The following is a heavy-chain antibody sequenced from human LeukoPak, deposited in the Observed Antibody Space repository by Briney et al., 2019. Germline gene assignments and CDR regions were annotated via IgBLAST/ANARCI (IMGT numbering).Heavy chain of an antibody. J-gene: IGHJ6*02. CDR3: SAGATTYCGEDCYPSFFFYHGIDV. CDR2: IVVDGGNT. D-gene: IGHD2-21*02. V-gene: IGHV1-58*01. Sequence: SVKVSCKASGFTFTTFAVRRVRQARGQRLEWIGWIVVDGGNTHYAQKFQERVDIITDRSTNTVFMELRSLRSDDTAVYYCSAGATTYCGEDCYPSFFFYHGIDVWGQGTTVTVSS. CDR1: GFTFTTFA.